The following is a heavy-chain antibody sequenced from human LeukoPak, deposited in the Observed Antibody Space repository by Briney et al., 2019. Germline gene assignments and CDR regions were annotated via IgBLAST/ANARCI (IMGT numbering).Heavy chain of an antibody. D-gene: IGHD3-10*01. CDR2: INHSGST. J-gene: IGHJ6*03. Sequence: SETLSLTCAVYGGSFSGYYWSWIRQPPGKGLEWIGEINHSGSTKYNPSLKSRVTISVDTSKNQFSLKLSSVTAADTAVYYCARVFDSGSQAYFYYMDVWGKGTTVTIFS. CDR3: ARVFDSGSQAYFYYMDV. CDR1: GGSFSGYY. V-gene: IGHV4-34*01.